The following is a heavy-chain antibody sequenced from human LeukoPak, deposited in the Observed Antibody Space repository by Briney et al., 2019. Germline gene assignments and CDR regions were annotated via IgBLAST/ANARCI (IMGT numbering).Heavy chain of an antibody. J-gene: IGHJ4*02. CDR1: VYTFTSYD. CDR2: MNPNSGNT. Sequence: GASVKVSCKASVYTFTSYDIYWVRQATGQGLEWMGWMNPNSGNTGYAQKFQGRVTMTRNTSISTAYMELSSLRSEDTAVYYCARGRGVAGTRVGVHKIFLWGQGTLVTVSS. V-gene: IGHV1-8*01. D-gene: IGHD6-19*01. CDR3: ARGRGVAGTRVGVHKIFL.